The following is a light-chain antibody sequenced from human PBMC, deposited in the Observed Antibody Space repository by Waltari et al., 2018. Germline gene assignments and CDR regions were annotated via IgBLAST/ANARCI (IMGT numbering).Light chain of an antibody. J-gene: IGKJ3*01. Sequence: DIVMTQSPLSLPVTPGAPASISCRSSQSLLHSNGYTSLDWYLQKPGQSPQLLIYLGSNRASGVPDRFSGSGSGTDFTLKISRVEAEDVGVYYCMQALQGRTFGPGTKVDIK. V-gene: IGKV2-28*01. CDR1: QSLLHSNGYTS. CDR3: MQALQGRT. CDR2: LGS.